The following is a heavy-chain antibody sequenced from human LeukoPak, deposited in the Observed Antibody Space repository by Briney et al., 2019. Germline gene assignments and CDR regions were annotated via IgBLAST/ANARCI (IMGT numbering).Heavy chain of an antibody. Sequence: PGTSLRLSCAASGISFSSHGMHWVRQAPGKGLEWVAVIWYDGSNIYYADSVKGRFTISRDNSKNTLYLQMNSLRAEDTALYYCARARNDYDSNGSSVLEYWGQGTLVTVSS. J-gene: IGHJ4*02. V-gene: IGHV3-33*01. D-gene: IGHD3-22*01. CDR3: ARARNDYDSNGSSVLEY. CDR2: IWYDGSNI. CDR1: GISFSSHG.